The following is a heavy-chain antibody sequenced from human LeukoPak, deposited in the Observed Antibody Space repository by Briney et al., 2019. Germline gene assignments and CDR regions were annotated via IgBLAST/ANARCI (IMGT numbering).Heavy chain of an antibody. Sequence: GGSLRLSCAAXXXXXXSXXXXXVRXXXXXXXXXXSYISSSSSTIYYADSVKGRFTISRDNAKNSLYLQMNSLRAEDTAVYYCARDSSGYYLFDYWGQGTLVTVSS. CDR1: XXXXXSXX. CDR2: ISSSSSTI. J-gene: IGHJ4*02. CDR3: ARDSSGYYLFDY. D-gene: IGHD3-22*01. V-gene: IGHV3-48*01.